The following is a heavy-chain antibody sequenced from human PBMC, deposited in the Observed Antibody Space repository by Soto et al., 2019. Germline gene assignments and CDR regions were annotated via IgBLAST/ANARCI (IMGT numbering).Heavy chain of an antibody. Sequence: ASVKVSCKASGYTFTSYGISWVRQAPGQGLEWMGWISAYNGNTNYAQKLQGRVTMNTDTSTSTAYMELSSLRSDDTAVYYCARDFGYDVYYYYGMDVWGQGTTVTVSS. D-gene: IGHD5-12*01. CDR2: ISAYNGNT. J-gene: IGHJ6*02. CDR3: ARDFGYDVYYYYGMDV. V-gene: IGHV1-18*01. CDR1: GYTFTSYG.